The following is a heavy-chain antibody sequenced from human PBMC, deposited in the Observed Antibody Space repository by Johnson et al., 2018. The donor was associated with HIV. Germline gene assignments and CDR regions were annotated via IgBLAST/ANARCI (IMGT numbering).Heavy chain of an antibody. CDR2: IRSKAYGGTT. Sequence: VQLVESGGGLVQPGRSLRLSCTASGFTFGDYAMSWFRQAPGKGLEWVGFIRSKAYGGTTEYAASVKGRFTISRDDSKSIAYLKMNSLKTEDTAVYYCTARPYSNNWNDGDGAFDIWGQGTMVTVSS. V-gene: IGHV3-49*03. D-gene: IGHD1-20*01. CDR3: TARPYSNNWNDGDGAFDI. CDR1: GFTFGDYA. J-gene: IGHJ3*02.